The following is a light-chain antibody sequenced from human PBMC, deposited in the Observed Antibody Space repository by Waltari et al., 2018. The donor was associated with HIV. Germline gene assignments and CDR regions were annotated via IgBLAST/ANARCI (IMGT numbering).Light chain of an antibody. J-gene: IGKJ2*01. Sequence: DIQMTQSPPSLSASVGNTVTITCRASQGVRSWLAWYQQKPGKAPKPLIYAASSLQTGVPSRFSGSGAGTHFTLTISSLQTEDFATYYSQHYDTYPYTFGQGTRLEIK. CDR1: QGVRSW. CDR3: QHYDTYPYT. CDR2: AAS. V-gene: IGKV1D-16*01.